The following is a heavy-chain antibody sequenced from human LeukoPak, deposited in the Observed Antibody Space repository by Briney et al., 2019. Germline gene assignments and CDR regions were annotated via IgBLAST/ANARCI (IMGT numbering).Heavy chain of an antibody. CDR2: IYHSGST. V-gene: IGHV4-30-2*01. CDR1: GGSISSGGYS. J-gene: IGHJ4*02. D-gene: IGHD6-13*01. Sequence: SQSLSLTCAVSGGSISSGGYSWSWIRQPPGKGLEWIGYIYHSGSTYYNPSLKSRVTISVDRSKNQFSLKLSSVTAADTAVYYCARGSWWGGFDYWGQGPLVTVSS. CDR3: ARGSWWGGFDY.